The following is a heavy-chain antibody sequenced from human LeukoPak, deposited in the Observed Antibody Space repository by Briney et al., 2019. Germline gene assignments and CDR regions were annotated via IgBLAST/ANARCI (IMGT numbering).Heavy chain of an antibody. Sequence: PSETLSLTCAVYGGSFSGYYWSWIRQPPGKGLERIGEINHSGSTNYNPSLKSRVTISVDTSKNQFSLKLSSVTAADTAVYYCARGPDYYDSSGLNWYFDLWGRGTLVTVSS. D-gene: IGHD3-22*01. CDR3: ARGPDYYDSSGLNWYFDL. V-gene: IGHV4-34*01. CDR1: GGSFSGYY. CDR2: INHSGST. J-gene: IGHJ2*01.